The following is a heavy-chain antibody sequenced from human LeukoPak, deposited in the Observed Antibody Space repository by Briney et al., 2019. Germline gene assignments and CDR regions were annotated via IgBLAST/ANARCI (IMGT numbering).Heavy chain of an antibody. D-gene: IGHD3-3*01. Sequence: SETLSLTCAVYGGSFSGYYWGWIRQPPGKGLEWIGEINHSGSTNYNPSLKSRVTISVDTSKNQFSLKLSSVTAADTAVYYCARDLVEHTYYDFWSGYWNYYGMDLWGQGTTVTVSS. V-gene: IGHV4-34*01. CDR3: ARDLVEHTYYDFWSGYWNYYGMDL. CDR2: INHSGST. J-gene: IGHJ6*02. CDR1: GGSFSGYY.